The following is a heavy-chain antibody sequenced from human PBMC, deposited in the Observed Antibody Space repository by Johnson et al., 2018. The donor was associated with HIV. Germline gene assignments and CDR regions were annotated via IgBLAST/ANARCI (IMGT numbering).Heavy chain of an antibody. J-gene: IGHJ3*02. Sequence: QVQLVESGGGVVQPGRSLRLSCAASGFSFSSYGMYWARQAPDKGLEWVAYIPFHGNQQYYGDSVKGRFTIYRDNSRDTLFLEMNSLRVEDTAVYYCVRVMGGYYSSSFGNAFDIWGQGTMVTVSS. V-gene: IGHV3-30*03. CDR1: GFSFSSYG. CDR3: VRVMGGYYSSSFGNAFDI. D-gene: IGHD6-6*01. CDR2: IPFHGNQQ.